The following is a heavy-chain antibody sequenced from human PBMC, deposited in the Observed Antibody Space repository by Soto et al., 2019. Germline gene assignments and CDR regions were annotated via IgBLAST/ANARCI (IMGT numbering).Heavy chain of an antibody. Sequence: GGSLRLSCAASGFTFSSYAMSWVRKAPGKGLECVSAISGSGGSTYYADSVKGRFTISRDNSKNTLYLQMNSLRAEDTAVYYCAKGGGITMIVSPNDYWGQGTLVTVSS. V-gene: IGHV3-23*01. CDR1: GFTFSSYA. D-gene: IGHD3-22*01. CDR3: AKGGGITMIVSPNDY. CDR2: ISGSGGST. J-gene: IGHJ4*02.